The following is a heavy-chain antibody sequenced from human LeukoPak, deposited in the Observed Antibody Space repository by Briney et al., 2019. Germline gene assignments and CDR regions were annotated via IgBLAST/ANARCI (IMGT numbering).Heavy chain of an antibody. CDR2: ISYTGST. Sequence: SETLSLTCSVSDVSISSSYWSWIRQPPGKGLEWIGYISYTGSTHYNPSLKSRLTISVDTSKNQFSLKLSSVTAADTAVYYCARDTHIYYYDSSGYLDIWGQGTMVTVSS. CDR1: DVSISSSY. V-gene: IGHV4-59*12. CDR3: ARDTHIYYYDSSGYLDI. D-gene: IGHD3-22*01. J-gene: IGHJ3*02.